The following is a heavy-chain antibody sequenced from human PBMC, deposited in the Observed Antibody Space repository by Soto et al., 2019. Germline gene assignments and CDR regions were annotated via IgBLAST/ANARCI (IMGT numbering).Heavy chain of an antibody. CDR2: INNSGGST. D-gene: IGHD1-26*01. CDR1: GFTFTTCA. V-gene: IGHV3-23*01. J-gene: IGHJ4*02. CDR3: AKVWGWELPQEYYFDY. Sequence: EVQLLESEGDLVQPGGSLRLSCAASGFTFTTCAMSWVRQAPGKGLEWVSTINNSGGSTYYADSVKGRFTISRDNSKNMLYLQMNSLRADDTAIYYCAKVWGWELPQEYYFDYWGQGTLVTVSS.